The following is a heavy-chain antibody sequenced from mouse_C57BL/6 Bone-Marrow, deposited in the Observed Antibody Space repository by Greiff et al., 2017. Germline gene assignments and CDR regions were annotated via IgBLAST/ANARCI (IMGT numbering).Heavy chain of an antibody. CDR3: ARSLYDPPAY. D-gene: IGHD2-3*01. V-gene: IGHV1-82*01. Sequence: VQLQQSGPELVKPGASVKISCKASGYAFSSSWMNWVKQRPGQGLEWIGVINPGSGGTNYNEKFKGKATLTADKSSSTAYMQLSSLTSEDSAVYFCARSLYDPPAYWGQGTLVTVSA. CDR1: GYAFSSSW. J-gene: IGHJ3*01. CDR2: INPGSGGT.